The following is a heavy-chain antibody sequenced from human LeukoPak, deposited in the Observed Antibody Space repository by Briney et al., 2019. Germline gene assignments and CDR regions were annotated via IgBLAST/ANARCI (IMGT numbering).Heavy chain of an antibody. D-gene: IGHD2-2*02. J-gene: IGHJ6*02. CDR3: ARAVVVPAAIPQGHYYYYGMDV. CDR2: IYYSGST. CDR1: GGSISSYY. V-gene: IGHV4-59*01. Sequence: SETLSLTCTVSGGSISSYYWSWIRQPPGKGLEWIGYIYYSGSTNYNPSLKSRVTISVDTSKNQFSLKLSSVTAADTAVYFCARAVVVPAAIPQGHYYYYGMDVWGQGTTVTVSS.